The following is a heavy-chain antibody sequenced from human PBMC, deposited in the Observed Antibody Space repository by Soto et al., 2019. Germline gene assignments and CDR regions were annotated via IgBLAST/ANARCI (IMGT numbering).Heavy chain of an antibody. CDR2: IIPIFGTA. D-gene: IGHD6-13*01. CDR3: ARGSSSWLDPRWFDP. Sequence: SVKVSCKASGGTFSSYAISWVRQASGQGLEWMGGIIPIFGTANYAQKFQGRVTITTDESTSTAYMELSSLRSEDTAVYYCARGSSSWLDPRWFDPWGQGTLVTVSS. V-gene: IGHV1-69*05. J-gene: IGHJ5*02. CDR1: GGTFSSYA.